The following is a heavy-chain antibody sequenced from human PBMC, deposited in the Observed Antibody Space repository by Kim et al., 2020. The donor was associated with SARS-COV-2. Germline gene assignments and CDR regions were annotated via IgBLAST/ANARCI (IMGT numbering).Heavy chain of an antibody. J-gene: IGHJ4*02. V-gene: IGHV1-18*04. D-gene: IGHD4-17*01. CDR2: ISAYNGNT. CDR3: ARDLDTVPPPGWDY. Sequence: ASVKVSCKASGYTFTSYGISWVRQAPGQGLEWMGWISAYNGNTNYAQKLQGRVTMTTDTSTSTAYMELRSLRSDDTAVYYCARDLDTVPPPGWDYWGQGTLVTVSS. CDR1: GYTFTSYG.